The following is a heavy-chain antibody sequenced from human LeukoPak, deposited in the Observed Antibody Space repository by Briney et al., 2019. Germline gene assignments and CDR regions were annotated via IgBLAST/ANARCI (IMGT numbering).Heavy chain of an antibody. D-gene: IGHD3-3*01. J-gene: IGHJ4*02. CDR2: ISGSGGST. V-gene: IGHV3-23*01. CDR1: GFTFSNYA. Sequence: PGGSLRLSCAATGFTFSNYAMSWVRQAPGKGLEWVSAISGSGGSTYYADSVKGRFTISRDNSKNTLYLQMNSLRAEDTAVYYCAKFSQPVFWSGYYDWGQGTLVTVSS. CDR3: AKFSQPVFWSGYYD.